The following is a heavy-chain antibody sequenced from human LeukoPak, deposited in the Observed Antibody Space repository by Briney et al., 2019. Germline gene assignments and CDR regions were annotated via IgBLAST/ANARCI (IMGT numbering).Heavy chain of an antibody. CDR1: GFTFSNAW. CDR2: IKSKTDGGTT. V-gene: IGHV3-15*01. D-gene: IGHD5-18*01. J-gene: IGHJ4*02. Sequence: GGSLRLSCAASGFTFSNAWMSWVRQAPGKGLEWVGRIKSKTDGGTTDYAAPVKGRFTISRDDSKNTLYLQMNSLKTEDTAVYYCTTGNPYSYGYFVDYWGQGTLVTVSS. CDR3: TTGNPYSYGYFVDY.